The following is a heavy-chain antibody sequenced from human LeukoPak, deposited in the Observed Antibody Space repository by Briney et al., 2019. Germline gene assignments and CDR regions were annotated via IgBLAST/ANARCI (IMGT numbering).Heavy chain of an antibody. Sequence: PSETLSLTCAVYAGSFSGYYWSWIRQPPGKGLEWIGEINHSGSTNYNPSLKSRVTISVDTSKNQFSPKLSSVTAADTAVYYCARCLVVPRYYYYYMDVWGKGTTVTVSS. V-gene: IGHV4-34*01. D-gene: IGHD2-2*01. J-gene: IGHJ6*03. CDR2: INHSGST. CDR3: ARCLVVPRYYYYYMDV. CDR1: AGSFSGYY.